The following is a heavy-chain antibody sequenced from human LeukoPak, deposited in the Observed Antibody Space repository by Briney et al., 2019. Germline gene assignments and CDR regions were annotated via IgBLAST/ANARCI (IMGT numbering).Heavy chain of an antibody. CDR2: IWYDGSNK. CDR3: AKATAQLVYFDY. CDR1: GFTFSSYG. D-gene: IGHD6-6*01. J-gene: IGHJ4*02. V-gene: IGHV3-33*06. Sequence: GGSLRLSCAASGFTFSSYGMHWVRQAPGKGLEWVAGIWYDGSNKYYADSVKGRFTISRDNSKNTLYLQMNSLRAEDTAVYYCAKATAQLVYFDYWGQGTLVTVSS.